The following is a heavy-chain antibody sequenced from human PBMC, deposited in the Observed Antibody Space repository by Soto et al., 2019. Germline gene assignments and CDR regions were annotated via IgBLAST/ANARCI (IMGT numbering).Heavy chain of an antibody. CDR3: VTYFGYISGP. CDR1: GFTFSSYA. CDR2: SRNRGNNYVT. Sequence: PGGSLRLSCAASGFTFSSYAMSWVRQAPGKGLEWVGRSRNRGNNYVTEYAASVKGRFTISRDDSKNSVHLQMNSLKTEDTARYHCVTYFGYISGPWGQGXLVTVSS. J-gene: IGHJ5*02. D-gene: IGHD5-18*01. V-gene: IGHV3-72*01.